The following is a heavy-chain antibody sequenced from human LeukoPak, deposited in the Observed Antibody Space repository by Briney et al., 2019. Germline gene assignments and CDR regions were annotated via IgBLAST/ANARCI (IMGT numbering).Heavy chain of an antibody. CDR3: ARVTKYGSGSRIYYYYGMDV. V-gene: IGHV4-34*01. CDR1: GFTFSGYT. D-gene: IGHD6-25*01. J-gene: IGHJ6*02. CDR2: INHSGST. Sequence: GSLRLSCAASGFTFSGYTMNWVRQPPGKGLEWIWEINHSGSTKYNPSPKSRVTISVDTSKDQFSLTLSSVTAADTAVYYCARVTKYGSGSRIYYYYGMDVWGQGTTVTVSS.